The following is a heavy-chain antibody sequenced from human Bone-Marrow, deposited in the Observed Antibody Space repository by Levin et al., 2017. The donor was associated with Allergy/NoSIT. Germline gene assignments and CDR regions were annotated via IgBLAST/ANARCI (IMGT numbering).Heavy chain of an antibody. CDR3: ARDDERGFPPDPDF. CDR2: ISDSGIT. D-gene: IGHD3/OR15-3a*01. J-gene: IGHJ4*02. V-gene: IGHV4-59*01. CDR1: GGSIQTYH. Sequence: SPTLSLPCSVSGGSIQTYHWNWIRQPPGKGLEWIGYISDSGITNYNASLKSRVTMSVDTSKQQASLHLSSVTAADTAMYYCARDDERGFPPDPDFWGQGTLVTVSS.